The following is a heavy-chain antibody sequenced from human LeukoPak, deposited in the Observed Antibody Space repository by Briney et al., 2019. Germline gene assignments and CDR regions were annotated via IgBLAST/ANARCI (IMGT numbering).Heavy chain of an antibody. V-gene: IGHV3-30*18. J-gene: IGHJ4*02. CDR2: ISKDETNK. CDR3: AKDNPVLDS. Sequence: GGPLRLSCAAPGFSFRTFGMHWVRQTPGKGLEWVSHISKDETNKYYADSVKGRFTISRDTSKNTLFLQMNSLRVEDTAVYYCAKDNPVLDSWGQGTLVTVSS. CDR1: GFSFRTFG.